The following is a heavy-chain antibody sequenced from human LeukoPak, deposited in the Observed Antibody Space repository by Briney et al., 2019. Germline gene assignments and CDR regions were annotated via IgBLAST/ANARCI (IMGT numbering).Heavy chain of an antibody. V-gene: IGHV3-23*01. CDR2: ISGTGGRT. CDR3: AKGPYSDSSEWFQY. CDR1: GFSFSSYA. Sequence: GGSLRLSCAASGFSFSSYAMGWVRQAPGKGLEWVSSISGTGGRTYYADSVKGRFTISRDNSRNTLSLRMNSLRVEDTAVYFCAKGPYSDSSEWFQYWGQGTLVTVSS. J-gene: IGHJ1*01. D-gene: IGHD6-13*01.